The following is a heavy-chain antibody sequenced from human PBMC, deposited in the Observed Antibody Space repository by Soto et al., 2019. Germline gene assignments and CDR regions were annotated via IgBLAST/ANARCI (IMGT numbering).Heavy chain of an antibody. J-gene: IGHJ6*02. V-gene: IGHV3-23*01. Sequence: EVQLLESGGGLVQPGGSLRLSCAASGFTFSSYAMSWVRQAPGKGLEWVSAISGSGGSTYYADSVKGRFTISRDNSKNTLYLQMNSLRAEDTAVYYCAKGSAMVRGVIYYYGMDVWGQGPTVTVSS. CDR3: AKGSAMVRGVIYYYGMDV. CDR2: ISGSGGST. CDR1: GFTFSSYA. D-gene: IGHD3-10*01.